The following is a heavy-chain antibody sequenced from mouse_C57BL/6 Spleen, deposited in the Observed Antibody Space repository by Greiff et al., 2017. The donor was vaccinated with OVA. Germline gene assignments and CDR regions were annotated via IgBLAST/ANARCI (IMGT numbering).Heavy chain of an antibody. J-gene: IGHJ2*01. CDR2: IDPSDSYT. Sequence: VQLQQPGAELVKPGASVKLSCKASGYTFTSYWMQWVKQRPGQGLEWIGEIDPSDSYTNYNQKFKGKATLTVDTSSSTAYMQLSSLTSEDSAVYYCAMGRGNYWGQGTTLTVSS. CDR1: GYTFTSYW. CDR3: AMGRGNY. D-gene: IGHD4-1*01. V-gene: IGHV1-50*01.